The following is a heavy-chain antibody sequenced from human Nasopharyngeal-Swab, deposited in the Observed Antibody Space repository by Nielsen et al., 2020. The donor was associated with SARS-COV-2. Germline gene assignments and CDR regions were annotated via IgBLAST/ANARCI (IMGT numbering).Heavy chain of an antibody. D-gene: IGHD6-19*01. J-gene: IGHJ5*02. CDR3: ARAKQWLVLRRFDP. CDR1: GGSFSGYY. V-gene: IGHV4-34*01. Sequence: GSLRLSCAAYGGSFSGYYWSWIRQPPGKGLEWIGEINHSGSTNYNPSLKSRVTISVDTSKNQFSLKLSSVTAADTAVYYCARAKQWLVLRRFDPWGQGTLVTVSS. CDR2: INHSGST.